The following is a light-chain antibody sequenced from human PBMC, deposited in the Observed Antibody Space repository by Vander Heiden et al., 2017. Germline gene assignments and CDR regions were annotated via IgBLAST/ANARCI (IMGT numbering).Light chain of an antibody. Sequence: IQMTQSPSFVSASVGDRVTMTCRASQRSDSWLAWYRQKSGKAPELLIYGASTLENGVPSRFSGGGFGRDFTLTISSLQPEDFGTYYCQQSMSFPVTFGQGTRLEIK. V-gene: IGKV1-12*01. J-gene: IGKJ5*01. CDR2: GAS. CDR3: QQSMSFPVT. CDR1: QRSDSW.